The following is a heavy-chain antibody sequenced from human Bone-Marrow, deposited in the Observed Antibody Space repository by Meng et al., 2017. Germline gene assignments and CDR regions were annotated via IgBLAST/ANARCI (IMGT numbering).Heavy chain of an antibody. CDR2: INPNSGGT. D-gene: IGHD1-14*01. J-gene: IGHJ6*02. CDR1: GYTFTGYY. CDR3: ARELTSNQNYYYYGMDV. Sequence: ASVKVSCKASGYTFTGYYMHWVRQAPGQGLEWMGRINPNSGGTNYAQKFQGRVTMTRDTSISTAYKELSRLRAEDTAVYYCARELTSNQNYYYYGMDVWGQGTTVTVSS. V-gene: IGHV1-2*06.